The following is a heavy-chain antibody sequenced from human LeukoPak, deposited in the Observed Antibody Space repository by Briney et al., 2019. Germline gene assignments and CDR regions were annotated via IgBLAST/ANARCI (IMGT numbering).Heavy chain of an antibody. CDR2: INHSGST. V-gene: IGHV4-34*01. CDR1: GGSFSGYY. D-gene: IGHD3-22*01. CDR3: ARFHSTMIVVTNAFDI. Sequence: SETLSLTCAVYGGSFSGYYWSWIRQPPGKGLEWIGEINHSGSTNYNPSLKSRVTISVDTSKNQFSLKLSSVTAADTAVYYCARFHSTMIVVTNAFDIWGQETMVTVSS. J-gene: IGHJ3*02.